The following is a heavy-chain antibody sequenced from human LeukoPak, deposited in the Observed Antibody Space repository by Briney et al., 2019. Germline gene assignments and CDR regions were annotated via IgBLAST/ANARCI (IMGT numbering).Heavy chain of an antibody. V-gene: IGHV4-34*01. J-gene: IGHJ4*02. CDR2: INHSGST. CDR1: GGSFSGYY. CDR3: ARDDTASVAFDY. D-gene: IGHD6-19*01. Sequence: SETLSLTCAVYGGSFSGYYWSWIRQPPGKGLEWIGEINHSGSTNYNPSLESRVTISVDTSKNQFSLKLSSVTAADTAVYYCARDDTASVAFDYWGQGTLVTVSS.